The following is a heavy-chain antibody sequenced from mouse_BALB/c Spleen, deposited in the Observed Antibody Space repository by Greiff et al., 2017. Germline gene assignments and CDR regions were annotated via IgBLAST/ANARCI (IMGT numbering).Heavy chain of an antibody. Sequence: EVHLVESGGGLVKPGGSLKLSCAASGFTFSDYYMYWVRQTPEKRLEWVATISDGGSYTYYPDSVKGRFTISRDNAKNNLYLQMSSLKSEDTAMYYCARDIGGNYGYFDVWGAGTTVTVSS. CDR3: ARDIGGNYGYFDV. CDR1: GFTFSDYY. CDR2: ISDGGSYT. J-gene: IGHJ1*01. V-gene: IGHV5-4*02. D-gene: IGHD2-1*01.